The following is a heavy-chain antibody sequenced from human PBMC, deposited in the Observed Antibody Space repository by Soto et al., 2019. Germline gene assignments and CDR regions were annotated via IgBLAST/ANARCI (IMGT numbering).Heavy chain of an antibody. D-gene: IGHD3-22*01. J-gene: IGHJ4*02. CDR3: ATRAYYYDSSGYFDY. V-gene: IGHV3-23*01. CDR1: GFTFSSYA. Sequence: EVQLLESGGGLVQPGWSLRLSCAASGFTFSSYAMSWVRQAPGKGLEWVSAISGSGGSTYYADSVKGRFTISRDNSKNTLYLQMNSLRAEDTAVYYCATRAYYYDSSGYFDYWGQGTLVPVSS. CDR2: ISGSGGST.